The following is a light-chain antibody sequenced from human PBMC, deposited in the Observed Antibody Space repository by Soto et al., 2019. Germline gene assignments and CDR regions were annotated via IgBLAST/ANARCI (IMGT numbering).Light chain of an antibody. CDR3: QQYGDWQWA. CDR1: QSVGSK. V-gene: IGKV3D-15*01. J-gene: IGKJ4*01. CDR2: DAS. Sequence: DIVMTQSPPTLSVSPGERATLSCSASQSVGSKLACYQQRPGQAPRLLIYDASNMATGIPARFSGSGSGTEFSLTISSLQSEDLAVYSCQQYGDWQWAFGGGTQVEIK.